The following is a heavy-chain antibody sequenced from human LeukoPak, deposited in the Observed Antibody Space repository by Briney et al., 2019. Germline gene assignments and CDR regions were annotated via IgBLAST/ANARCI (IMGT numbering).Heavy chain of an antibody. V-gene: IGHV5-51*01. CDR3: ARDSSYYYGSGSYWERDAFDI. D-gene: IGHD3-10*01. CDR2: IYPGDSDT. CDR1: GYSFTSYW. Sequence: GESLKISCKGSGYSFTSYWIGWVRQMPGKGLEWVGIIYPGDSDTRYSPSFQGQVTISADKSISTAYLQWSSLKASDTAMYYCARDSSYYYGSGSYWERDAFDIWGQGTMVTVSS. J-gene: IGHJ3*02.